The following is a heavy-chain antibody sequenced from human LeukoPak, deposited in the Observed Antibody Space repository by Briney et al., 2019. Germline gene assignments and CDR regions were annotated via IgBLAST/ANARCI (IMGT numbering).Heavy chain of an antibody. CDR3: AREHWGFDY. J-gene: IGHJ4*02. V-gene: IGHV3-23*01. Sequence: GGSLRLSCAASGFTFSSYAMTWVRQAPGKGLEWVSEISGSGESTYYGDSVKGRFTISRDNSKSTLYLQMNSLRAGDTAIYYCAREHWGFDYWGQGTLVTVSS. D-gene: IGHD7-27*01. CDR2: ISGSGEST. CDR1: GFTFSSYA.